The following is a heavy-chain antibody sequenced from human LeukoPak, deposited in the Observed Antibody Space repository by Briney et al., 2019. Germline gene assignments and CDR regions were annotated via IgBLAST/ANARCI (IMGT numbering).Heavy chain of an antibody. V-gene: IGHV4-61*08. CDR3: AGASFYYYGSGSYFSDAFDI. CDR2: IYYSGST. J-gene: IGHJ3*02. CDR1: GGSLSSGGYY. Sequence: SETLSLTCTVSGGSLSSGGYYWSWIRQPPGKGLEWIGYIYYSGSTNYNPSLKSRVTISVDTSKNQFSLKLSSVTAADTAVYYCAGASFYYYGSGSYFSDAFDIWGQGTMVTVSS. D-gene: IGHD3-10*01.